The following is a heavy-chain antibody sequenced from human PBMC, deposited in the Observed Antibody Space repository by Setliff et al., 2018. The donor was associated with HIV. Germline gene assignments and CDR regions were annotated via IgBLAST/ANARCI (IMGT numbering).Heavy chain of an antibody. V-gene: IGHV3-48*01. Sequence: GSLRLSCAASGFTFSSFNMNWVRQAPGKGLEWVSYISSSTSTIYYADSVKGRFTISRDNAKNSLYLQMNSLRAEDTAVYYCVRDHRPSNNNWHHWFDPWGQGTLVTVSS. J-gene: IGHJ5*02. D-gene: IGHD1-1*01. CDR1: GFTFSSFN. CDR2: ISSSTSTI. CDR3: VRDHRPSNNNWHHWFDP.